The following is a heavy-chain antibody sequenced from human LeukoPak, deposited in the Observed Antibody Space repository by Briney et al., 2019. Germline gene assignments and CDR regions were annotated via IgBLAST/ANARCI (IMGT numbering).Heavy chain of an antibody. CDR3: AKVTVMGYYYYGMDV. Sequence: GGSLRLSCAASGFTFSSYAMSWVRQAPGKGLEWVAVISYDGSNKYYADSVKGRFTISRDNSKNTLYLQMNSLRAEDTAVYYCAKVTVMGYYYYGMDVWGQGTTVTVSS. J-gene: IGHJ6*02. CDR2: ISYDGSNK. V-gene: IGHV3-30*18. CDR1: GFTFSSYA. D-gene: IGHD3-16*01.